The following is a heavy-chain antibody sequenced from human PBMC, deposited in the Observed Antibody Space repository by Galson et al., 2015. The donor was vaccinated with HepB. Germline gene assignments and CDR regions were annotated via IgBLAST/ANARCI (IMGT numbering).Heavy chain of an antibody. Sequence: SVKVSCKASGYTFTGYYMHWVRQAPGQGLEWMGWINPNSGGTNYAQKFQGRVTMTRDTSTSTAYMELSRLRSDDTAVYYCARDGSSYYYDSSGYNYWGQGTLVTVSS. V-gene: IGHV1-2*02. CDR2: INPNSGGT. D-gene: IGHD3-22*01. CDR1: GYTFTGYY. CDR3: ARDGSSYYYDSSGYNY. J-gene: IGHJ4*02.